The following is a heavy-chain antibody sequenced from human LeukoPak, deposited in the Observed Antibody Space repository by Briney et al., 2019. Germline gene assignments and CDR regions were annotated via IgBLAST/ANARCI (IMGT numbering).Heavy chain of an antibody. D-gene: IGHD1-26*01. CDR1: GFTFDNYA. CDR2: ISWNSGSI. V-gene: IGHV3-9*01. CDR3: TKDQTRIVGATNSFDY. J-gene: IGHJ4*02. Sequence: PGGSLRLSCAASGFTFDNYATHWVRQAPGKGLEWVSGISWNSGSIGYADSVKGRFTISRDNAKNSLYLQMNSLRAEDTALYYCTKDQTRIVGATNSFDYWGQGTLVTVSS.